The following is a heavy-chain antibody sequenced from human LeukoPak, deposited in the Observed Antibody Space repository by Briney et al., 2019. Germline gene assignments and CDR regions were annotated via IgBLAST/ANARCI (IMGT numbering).Heavy chain of an antibody. CDR1: GFTFSSYW. J-gene: IGHJ6*03. V-gene: IGHV3-74*01. CDR3: PRTRRAHMDV. Sequence: PGGSLRLSCAASGFTFSSYWMHWVRQAPGQGLVWVSRINSDGSSTSYADSVKGRFTISRDNSKNTLYLQMNSLRAEDTAVYYCPRTRRAHMDVWGKGTTVTVSS. CDR2: INSDGSST.